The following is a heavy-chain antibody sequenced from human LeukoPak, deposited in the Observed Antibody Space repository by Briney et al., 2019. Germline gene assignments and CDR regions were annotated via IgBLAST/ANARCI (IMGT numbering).Heavy chain of an antibody. CDR1: GYTFTSYD. CDR3: ARDGGRFLEWLLFPLDY. J-gene: IGHJ4*02. D-gene: IGHD3-3*01. V-gene: IGHV1-8*01. CDR2: MNPNSGNT. Sequence: ASVKVSCTASGYTFTSYDINWVRQATGQGLEWMGWMNPNSGNTGYAQKFQGRVTMTRNTSISTAYMELSSLRAEDTAVYYCARDGGRFLEWLLFPLDYWGQGTLVTVSS.